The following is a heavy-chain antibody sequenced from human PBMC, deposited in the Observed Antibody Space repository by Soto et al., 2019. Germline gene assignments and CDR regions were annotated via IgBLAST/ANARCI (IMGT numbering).Heavy chain of an antibody. CDR1: GFTFSSYS. Sequence: GGSLRLSCAASGFTFSSYSMNWVRQAPGKGLEWVSYISSSGNNIKYADSVKGRFTISRDIAKKSLYLQLNSLRDEDTAVYYCVRDLRELSIVAVAHWGQGTLVTVSS. CDR3: VRDLRELSIVAVAH. V-gene: IGHV3-21*04. J-gene: IGHJ1*01. CDR2: ISSSGNNI. D-gene: IGHD1-7*01.